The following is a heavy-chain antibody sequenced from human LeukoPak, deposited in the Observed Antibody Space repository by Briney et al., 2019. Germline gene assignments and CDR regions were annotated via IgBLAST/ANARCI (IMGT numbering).Heavy chain of an antibody. CDR3: ARDPLVGSSPFDF. Sequence: PGGPLRLSCAASGFTFGGYSMNWVRQAPGKGLEWVSSISSSGSYIYYADSVRGRFTISRDNTKNSLYLQMNSLRAEDTAVYYCARDPLVGSSPFDFWGQGTLVTVSS. D-gene: IGHD6-6*01. CDR2: ISSSGSYI. V-gene: IGHV3-21*01. CDR1: GFTFGGYS. J-gene: IGHJ4*02.